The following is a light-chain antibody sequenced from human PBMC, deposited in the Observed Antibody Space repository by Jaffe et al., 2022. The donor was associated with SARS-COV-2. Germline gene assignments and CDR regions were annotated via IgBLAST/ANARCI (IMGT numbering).Light chain of an antibody. CDR2: EGS. V-gene: IGLV2-23*03. CDR1: SSDVGRYNH. J-gene: IGLJ2*01. CDR3: CSYADSVTFVV. Sequence: QSALTQPASVSGSPGQSITISCTGTSSDVGRYNHVSWYQQYPGKAPELMIYEGSKRPSGVSNRFSGSKSGNTASLTISGLQAEDEADYYCCSYADSVTFVVFGGGTKLTVL.